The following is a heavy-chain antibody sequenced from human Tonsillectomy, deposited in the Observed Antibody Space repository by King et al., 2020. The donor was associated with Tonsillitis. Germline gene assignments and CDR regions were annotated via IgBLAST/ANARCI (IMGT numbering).Heavy chain of an antibody. CDR3: AREGWYGDYYYGMDV. J-gene: IGHJ6*02. Sequence: VQLVESGAEVKKPGASVKVSCKASGYTFTSYGISGVRQAPGQGLEWMGWISAYNGNTNYAQKFQGRVTMTTDTSTTTAYMELRSLRSDDTAVYYCAREGWYGDYYYGMDVWGQGTTVTVSS. V-gene: IGHV1-18*04. CDR1: GYTFTSYG. CDR2: ISAYNGNT. D-gene: IGHD6-19*01.